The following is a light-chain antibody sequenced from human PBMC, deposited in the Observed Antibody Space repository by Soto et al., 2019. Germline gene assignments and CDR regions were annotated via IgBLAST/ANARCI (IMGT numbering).Light chain of an antibody. J-gene: IGKJ2*01. V-gene: IGKV1-33*01. CDR1: QVISNY. CDR3: QQYENLPYT. Sequence: DIQMTQSASSLSASVGDRVTITCQASQVISNYLNWYQQKPGKAPKLLIYDISTLEIGVPSRFSGSGSGTDFTFTITGPQPEDIATYYCQQYENLPYTFGQGTKVDIK. CDR2: DIS.